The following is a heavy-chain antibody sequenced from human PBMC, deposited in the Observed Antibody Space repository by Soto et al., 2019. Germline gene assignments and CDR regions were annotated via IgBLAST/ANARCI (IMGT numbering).Heavy chain of an antibody. J-gene: IGHJ5*01. CDR2: TYYRSKWYN. Sequence: PSQTLSLTCAISGDSVSSNSAAWNWIRQSPSRGLEWLGRTYYRSKWYNDYAVSVKSRITINPDTSKNQFSLQLNSVTPEDTAVYYCARDGKAPLSEEVAADGTCNWFDPRGLGTLVTVSS. D-gene: IGHD6-13*01. CDR3: ARDGKAPLSEEVAADGTCNWFDP. V-gene: IGHV6-1*01. CDR1: GDSVSSNSAA.